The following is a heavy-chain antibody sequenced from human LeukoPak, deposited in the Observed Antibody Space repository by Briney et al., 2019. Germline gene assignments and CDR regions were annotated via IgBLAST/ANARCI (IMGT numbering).Heavy chain of an antibody. CDR3: ARTLLPTRGFRPYYFDY. J-gene: IGHJ4*02. CDR1: GGSISSGGYY. Sequence: PSETLSLPCTVSGGSISSGGYYWSWIRQPPGKGLEGVGSIYYSGSTYYNPSLKSRVTISVDTSKNQFSLKLSSVTAADTAVYYCARTLLPTRGFRPYYFDYWGQGTLVTVSS. V-gene: IGHV4-39*01. D-gene: IGHD2-15*01. CDR2: IYYSGST.